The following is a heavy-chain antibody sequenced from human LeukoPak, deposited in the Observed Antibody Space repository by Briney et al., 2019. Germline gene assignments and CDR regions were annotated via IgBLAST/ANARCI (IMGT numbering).Heavy chain of an antibody. Sequence: SETLSLTCTVSGGSITTSNYYWGWIRQPPGKGLEWIGEINHSGSTNYNPSLKSRVTISVDTSKNQFSLKLSSVTAADTAVYYCARGRPSGSYYYYYYMDVWGKGTTVTVSS. CDR2: INHSGST. CDR3: ARGRPSGSYYYYYYMDV. CDR1: GGSITTSNYY. J-gene: IGHJ6*03. D-gene: IGHD1-26*01. V-gene: IGHV4-39*07.